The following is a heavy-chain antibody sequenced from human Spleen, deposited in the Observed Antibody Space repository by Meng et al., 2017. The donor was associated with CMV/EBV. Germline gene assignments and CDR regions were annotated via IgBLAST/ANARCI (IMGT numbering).Heavy chain of an antibody. CDR1: GGSISSSYYY. D-gene: IGHD3-3*01. J-gene: IGHJ6*02. V-gene: IGHV4-39*07. Sequence: SETLSLTCTVSGGSISSSYYYWVWIRQPPGKGLEWIGTTYYSGSTSYTPSLKSRVTISVDTSKNQFSLTLSSVTAADTAVYYCARGPETLLGLVHKPYYDFWSGYYSPYYYYGMDVWGQGTTVTVSS. CDR3: ARGPETLLGLVHKPYYDFWSGYYSPYYYYGMDV. CDR2: TYYSGST.